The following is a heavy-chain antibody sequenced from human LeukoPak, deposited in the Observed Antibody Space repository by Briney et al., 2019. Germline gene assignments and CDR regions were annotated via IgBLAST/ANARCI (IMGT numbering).Heavy chain of an antibody. D-gene: IGHD5-18*01. CDR3: ARVNSFGFDY. J-gene: IGHJ4*02. V-gene: IGHV3-11*06. Sequence: SLRLSYATSGVTGKNDDMSWLRQAQGKGLEWVSYISSSSSYTNYADSVKGRFTISRDNAKNSLYLQMNSLRAEDTAVYYCARVNSFGFDYWGQGTLVTVSS. CDR2: ISSSSSYT. CDR1: GVTGKNDD.